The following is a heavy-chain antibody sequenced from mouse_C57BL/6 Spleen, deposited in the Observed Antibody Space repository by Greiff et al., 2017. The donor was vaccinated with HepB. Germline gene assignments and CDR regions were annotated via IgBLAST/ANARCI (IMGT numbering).Heavy chain of an antibody. D-gene: IGHD2-12*01. CDR1: GFTFSDYY. Sequence: EVKVVESEGGLVQPGSSMKLSCTASGFTFSDYYMAWVRQVPEKGLEWVANINYDGSSTYYLDSLKSRFIISRDNAKNILYLQMSSLKSEDTATYYCARDRRPNWYFDVWGTGTTVTVSS. J-gene: IGHJ1*03. V-gene: IGHV5-16*01. CDR3: ARDRRPNWYFDV. CDR2: INYDGSST.